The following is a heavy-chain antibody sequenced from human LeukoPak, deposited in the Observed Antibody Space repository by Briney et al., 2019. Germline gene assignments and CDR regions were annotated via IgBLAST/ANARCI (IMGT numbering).Heavy chain of an antibody. CDR1: GFAFSSYN. CDR2: ISSGSDTI. V-gene: IGHV3-48*01. Sequence: GGSLRLSCAASGFAFSSYNMNWVRQAPGKGLEWVSYISSGSDTIFYADSVKGRFTISRDNAKNSLYLQMNSLRAEDTAVYYCARPYCASTSCPTFEYWGPGTLVTVSS. J-gene: IGHJ4*02. D-gene: IGHD2-2*01. CDR3: ARPYCASTSCPTFEY.